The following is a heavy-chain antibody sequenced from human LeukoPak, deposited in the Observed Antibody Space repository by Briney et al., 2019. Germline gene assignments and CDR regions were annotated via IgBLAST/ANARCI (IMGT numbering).Heavy chain of an antibody. CDR3: ARQAYSSRIFDY. D-gene: IGHD6-13*01. CDR2: IYYSGST. CDR1: GGSISSYY. V-gene: IGHV4-59*08. Sequence: SETLSLTCTVSGGSISSYYWSWIRQPPGKGLEWIAYIYYSGSTNYNPSLKSRVTISVDTSKNQFSLKLSSVTAADTAVYYCARQAYSSRIFDYWGQGTLVTVSS. J-gene: IGHJ4*02.